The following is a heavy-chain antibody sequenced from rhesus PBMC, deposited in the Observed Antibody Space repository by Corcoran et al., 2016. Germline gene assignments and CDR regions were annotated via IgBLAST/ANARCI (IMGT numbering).Heavy chain of an antibody. CDR1: GGSISDSYS. Sequence: QVQLQESGPGLVKPSETLSLTCTVSGGSISDSYSWSWIRQPPGKGLGWMGRIYGSGGSNNYNPSLKSRVTISRDTSKNQFSLKLSSVTAADTAVYYCARGQYSNYDYWGQGVLVTVSS. CDR3: ARGQYSNYDY. CDR2: IYGSGGSN. D-gene: IGHD4-23*01. J-gene: IGHJ4*01. V-gene: IGHV4-160*01.